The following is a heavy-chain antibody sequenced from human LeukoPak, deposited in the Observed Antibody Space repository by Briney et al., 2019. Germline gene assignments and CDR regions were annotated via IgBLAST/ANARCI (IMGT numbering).Heavy chain of an antibody. J-gene: IGHJ6*02. CDR2: IYSGVST. Sequence: GGSLRLSCAASGFTVSSNYMSWVRQAPGKGLEWVSVIYSGVSTYYADSVKGRFTISRDNSKNTLYLQMNRLRAEDTAVYYCARENSPYYYYGLDVWGQGITVTVSS. CDR1: GFTVSSNY. CDR3: ARENSPYYYYGLDV. V-gene: IGHV3-53*01. D-gene: IGHD2/OR15-2a*01.